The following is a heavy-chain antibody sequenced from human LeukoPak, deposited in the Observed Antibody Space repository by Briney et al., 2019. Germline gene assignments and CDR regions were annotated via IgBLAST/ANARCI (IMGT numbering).Heavy chain of an antibody. CDR2: TSRDGSDT. V-gene: IGHV3-74*01. Sequence: GGSLRLSCAASGFRFSDYWMHWVRQGPGKGPEWLSRTSRDGSDTFYADAAKGRFTASRGNAKNTVYLQVTNVRPEDTAVYYCARGGYSGSYYRFSWGQGTLVTVAS. D-gene: IGHD6-25*01. J-gene: IGHJ4*02. CDR1: GFRFSDYW. CDR3: ARGGYSGSYYRFS.